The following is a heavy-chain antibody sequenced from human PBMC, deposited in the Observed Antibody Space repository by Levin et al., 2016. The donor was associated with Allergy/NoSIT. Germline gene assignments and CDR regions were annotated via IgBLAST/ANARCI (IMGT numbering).Heavy chain of an antibody. V-gene: IGHV3-21*04. CDR1: GFTFSSYS. J-gene: IGHJ4*02. CDR2: ISSSSSYI. D-gene: IGHD2-2*01. CDR3: AKGSAIVVVPAASYYFDY. Sequence: GGSLRLSCAASGFTFSSYSMNWVRQAPGKGLEWVSSISSSSSYIYYADSVKGRFTISRDNAKNSLYLQMNSLRAEDTAVYYCAKGSAIVVVPAASYYFDYWGQGTLVTVSS.